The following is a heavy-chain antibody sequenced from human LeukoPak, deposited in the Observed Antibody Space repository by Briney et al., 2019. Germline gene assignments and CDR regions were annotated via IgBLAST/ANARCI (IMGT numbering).Heavy chain of an antibody. V-gene: IGHV4-59*01. D-gene: IGHD3-10*01. J-gene: IGHJ1*01. CDR3: ASTPTYYYGSGSYRKYFQH. CDR2: IYYSGST. CDR1: GGSISSYY. Sequence: SETLSLTCTVSGGSISSYYWSWIRQPPGKGLEWIGYIYYSGSTNYNPSLKSRVTISVDTSKNQFSLKLSSVTAADTAVYYCASTPTYYYGSGSYRKYFQHWGQGTLVTVSS.